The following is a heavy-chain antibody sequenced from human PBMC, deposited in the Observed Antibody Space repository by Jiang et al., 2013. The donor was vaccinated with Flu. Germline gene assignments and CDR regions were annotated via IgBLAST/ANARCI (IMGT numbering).Heavy chain of an antibody. CDR3: ARHVKGATMIVVAAFGY. J-gene: IGHJ4*02. V-gene: IGHV4-39*01. CDR2: IYYSGST. Sequence: PGLVKPSQTLSLTCTVSGGSISSSSYYWGWIRQPPGKGLEWIGSIYYSGSTYYNPSLKSRVTISVDTSKNQFSLKLSSVTAADTAVYYCARHVKGATMIVVAAFGYWGQGTLVTVSS. D-gene: IGHD3-22*01. CDR1: GGSISSSSYY.